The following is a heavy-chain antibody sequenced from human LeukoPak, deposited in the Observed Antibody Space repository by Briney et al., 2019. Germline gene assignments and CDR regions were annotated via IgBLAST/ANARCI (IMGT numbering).Heavy chain of an antibody. D-gene: IGHD1-26*01. CDR1: GFNFNNYW. J-gene: IGHJ4*02. Sequence: PGGSLGLSCAASGFNFNNYWMTWVRQPPRKGLEWVARISQDGTETSYADSVKGRFTLSKDNAEKSLYLQMNSLTTEDTAVYYCVRLWEFDYWGQGTLATVSS. CDR2: ISQDGTET. CDR3: VRLWEFDY. V-gene: IGHV3-7*01.